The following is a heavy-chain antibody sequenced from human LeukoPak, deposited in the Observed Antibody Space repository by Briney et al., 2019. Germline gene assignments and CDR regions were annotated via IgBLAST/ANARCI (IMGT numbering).Heavy chain of an antibody. J-gene: IGHJ6*03. CDR2: INSDGSST. CDR1: GFTFSSYW. D-gene: IGHD3-3*01. Sequence: PGGSLRLSCAASGFTFSSYWMHWVRQAPGKGLVWVPRINSDGSSTSYADSVKGRFTISRDNAKNTLYLQMNSLRAEDTAVYYCARDTRDDFWSGYYAYYYYMDVWGKGTTVTVSS. CDR3: ARDTRDDFWSGYYAYYYYMDV. V-gene: IGHV3-74*01.